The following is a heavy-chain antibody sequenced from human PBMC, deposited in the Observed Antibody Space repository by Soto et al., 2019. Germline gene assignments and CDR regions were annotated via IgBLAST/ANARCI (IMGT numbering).Heavy chain of an antibody. Sequence: QVQLVQSGAEVKKPGSSVRVSCKASGTIFSSYTISWVRQAPGQGLEWMGRIIPILGETNSAQKFQGRVTLTAEKSTNTAFMELNSLRLEDTALYYCARGLGLRMDDSGHRTTITVSS. CDR2: IIPILGET. V-gene: IGHV1-69*08. CDR3: ARGLGLRMDD. CDR1: GTIFSSYT. J-gene: IGHJ6*02.